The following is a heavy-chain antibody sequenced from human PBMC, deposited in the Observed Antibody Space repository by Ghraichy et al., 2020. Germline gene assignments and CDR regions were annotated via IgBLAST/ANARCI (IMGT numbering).Heavy chain of an antibody. J-gene: IGHJ4*02. CDR1: GYTFTVNY. CDR2: INPNSGGT. D-gene: IGHD1-20*01. V-gene: IGHV1-2*04. Sequence: ASVKVSCKASGYTFTVNYLHWVRQAPGQGLEWLGWINPNSGGTNYAQKFQGWVTMIRDTSISTAYMELSSLRSDDTAVYYCARAGITGSSSYFDYWGQGTLVTVSS. CDR3: ARAGITGSSSYFDY.